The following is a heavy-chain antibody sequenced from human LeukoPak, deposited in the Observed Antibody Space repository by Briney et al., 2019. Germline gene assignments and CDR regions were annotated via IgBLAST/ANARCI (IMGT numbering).Heavy chain of an antibody. D-gene: IGHD1-26*01. CDR2: FHDSEST. J-gene: IGHJ4*02. CDR3: ARGDASGRPGIGFDF. Sequence: PSETLSLTCTVSGGSISNSYWSWIRQPLGKGLEWIGFFHDSESTNYNPSLKSRVSISLDTSKNQVSLWLSSVTAADTAVYYCARGDASGRPGIGFDFWCQGTLVTVSS. V-gene: IGHV4-59*01. CDR1: GGSISNSY.